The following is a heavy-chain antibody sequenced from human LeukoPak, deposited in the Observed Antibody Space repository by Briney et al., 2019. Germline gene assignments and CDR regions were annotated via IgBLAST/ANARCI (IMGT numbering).Heavy chain of an antibody. V-gene: IGHV4-4*02. Sequence: PSGTLSLTCAVSGGSISSSNWWSWVRQPPGKGLEWIGEIYHSGSTNYSPSLKSRVTISVDKSKNQFSLKLSSVTAADTAVYYCARWVVATTYNWFDPWGQGTLVTVSS. CDR1: GGSISSSNW. D-gene: IGHD5-12*01. CDR2: IYHSGST. CDR3: ARWVVATTYNWFDP. J-gene: IGHJ5*02.